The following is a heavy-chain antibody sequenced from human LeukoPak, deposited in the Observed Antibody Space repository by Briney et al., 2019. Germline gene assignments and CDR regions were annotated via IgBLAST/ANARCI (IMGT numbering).Heavy chain of an antibody. V-gene: IGHV3-23*01. CDR3: AFGRPGTPWSPLDY. D-gene: IGHD2-15*01. Sequence: GGSLRLSCAASGFTFSNYAMSWVRQAPGKGLEWVSTISGSGGSTYYADSVKGRFTISRDNSKNTLYLQMNTLRAEDTAVYYCAFGRPGTPWSPLDYWGQGTLVTVSS. J-gene: IGHJ4*02. CDR2: ISGSGGST. CDR1: GFTFSNYA.